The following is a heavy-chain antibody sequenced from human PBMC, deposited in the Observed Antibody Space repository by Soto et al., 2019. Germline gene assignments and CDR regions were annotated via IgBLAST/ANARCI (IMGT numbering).Heavy chain of an antibody. CDR1: GFIFDDYA. CDR2: ITWNSGTI. Sequence: EVQLVESGGGLVQPGRSLRLSCAASGFIFDDYAMHWVRQTAGKGLEWVAGITWNSGTIGYAYSVKGRFTISKDYGKNFLYLQMNSLRPEDTALYYCAKDEEIGSRSYFLGAFDVWGQGTMVTVSS. J-gene: IGHJ3*01. D-gene: IGHD3-10*01. V-gene: IGHV3-9*01. CDR3: AKDEEIGSRSYFLGAFDV.